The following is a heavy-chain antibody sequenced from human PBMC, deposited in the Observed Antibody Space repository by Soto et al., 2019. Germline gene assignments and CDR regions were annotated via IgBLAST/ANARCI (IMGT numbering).Heavy chain of an antibody. J-gene: IGHJ3*02. CDR1: GFTFSSYG. V-gene: IGHV3-33*01. Sequence: QVQLVESGGGVVQPGRSLRLSCAASGFTFSSYGMHWVRHAPGKGLEWVAVIWYDGSNKYYGDYVKGRFTISSDNSKNTLYLQMNSLRAKDTAVYYCARGGLGERQTDDAFDIWGQGTMVTVSS. CDR3: ARGGLGERQTDDAFDI. D-gene: IGHD3-10*01. CDR2: IWYDGSNK.